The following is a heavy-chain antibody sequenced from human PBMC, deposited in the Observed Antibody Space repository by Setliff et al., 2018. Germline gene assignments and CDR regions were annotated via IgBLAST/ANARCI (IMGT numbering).Heavy chain of an antibody. D-gene: IGHD4-17*01. CDR3: ARSDYGDYFAWDSYGMDV. J-gene: IGHJ6*02. CDR2: IYPGDSDT. Sequence: GESLKISCKGSGYSFTSYWIAWVRQMPGKGLEWMGIIYPGDSDTRYSPSFQGQVTISADRSTRTAYLQWSSLKASDTAFYHCARSDYGDYFAWDSYGMDVWGQGTTVTVSS. CDR1: GYSFTSYW. V-gene: IGHV5-51*01.